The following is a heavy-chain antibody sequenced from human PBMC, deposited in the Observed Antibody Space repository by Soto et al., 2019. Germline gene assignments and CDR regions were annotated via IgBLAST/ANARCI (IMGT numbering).Heavy chain of an antibody. CDR1: GYTFTNYY. J-gene: IGHJ5*02. Sequence: QVQLVQSGAEVKKPGASVKVSCKASGYTFTNYYIHWVRQAPGQGLEWMGWINPNSGGTSYAQKFQGRVALTRDTSISTAYMELNSLRSDVTAMHYCARGRENDPWGQGTLVTVSS. V-gene: IGHV1-2*02. D-gene: IGHD3-10*01. CDR3: ARGRENDP. CDR2: INPNSGGT.